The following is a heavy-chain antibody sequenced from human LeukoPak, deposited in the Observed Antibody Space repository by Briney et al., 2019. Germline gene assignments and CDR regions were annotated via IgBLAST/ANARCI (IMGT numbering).Heavy chain of an antibody. CDR2: ISGSSST. CDR1: GFTFSDYY. J-gene: IGHJ5*02. CDR3: ARDRGLGYFDP. D-gene: IGHD3-10*01. Sequence: PGGSLGLSCATSGFTFSDYYMSWIRQAPGKGLEWVSYISGSSSTNYADSVKGRFTISRDNADNSVYLQMDSLRAEDTAVYYCARDRGLGYFDPWGQGTLVTVSS. V-gene: IGHV3-11*06.